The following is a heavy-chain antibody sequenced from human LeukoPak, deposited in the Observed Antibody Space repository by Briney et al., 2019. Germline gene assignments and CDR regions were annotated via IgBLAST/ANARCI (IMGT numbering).Heavy chain of an antibody. D-gene: IGHD1-1*01. CDR1: GGSVSSGDYY. CDR2: IYYSGTT. V-gene: IGHV4-30-4*01. Sequence: PSETLSLTCTVSGGSVSSGDYYWSWLRQHPGKGLEWIGYIYYSGTTYYNPSLKSRLTISLDTSKNQFSLKLTSVTAADTAVYYCARAAQNWNNAPYFDFWGQETLVTVSS. J-gene: IGHJ4*02. CDR3: ARAAQNWNNAPYFDF.